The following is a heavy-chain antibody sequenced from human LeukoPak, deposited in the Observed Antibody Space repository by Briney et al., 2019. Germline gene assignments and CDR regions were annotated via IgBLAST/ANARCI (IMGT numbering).Heavy chain of an antibody. Sequence: GGSLRLSCAASGFTFSSYWMSWVRQAPGKGLEWVANIKQDGSEKYYVDSVKGRFTISRDNAKNTLYLQMNSLRAEDTAVYYCAKDDDWGRYKHWGQGTLVTVSS. J-gene: IGHJ1*01. CDR3: AKDDDWGRYKH. CDR1: GFTFSSYW. D-gene: IGHD3-16*01. CDR2: IKQDGSEK. V-gene: IGHV3-7*03.